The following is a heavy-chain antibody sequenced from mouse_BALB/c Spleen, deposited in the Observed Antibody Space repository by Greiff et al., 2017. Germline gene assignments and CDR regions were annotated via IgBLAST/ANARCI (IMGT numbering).Heavy chain of an antibody. CDR1: GYTFTSYW. V-gene: IGHV1S81*02. CDR3: ARDYRYGGYAMDY. D-gene: IGHD2-14*01. J-gene: IGHJ4*01. Sequence: VQLQQPGAELVKPGASVKLSCKASGYTFTSYWMHWVKQRPGQGLEWIGEINPSNGRTNYNEKFKSKATLTVDKSSSTAYMQLSSLTSEDSAVYYCARDYRYGGYAMDYWGQGTSVTVSS. CDR2: INPSNGRT.